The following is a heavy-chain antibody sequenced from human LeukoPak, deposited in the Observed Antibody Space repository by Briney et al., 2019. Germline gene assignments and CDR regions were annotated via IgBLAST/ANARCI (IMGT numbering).Heavy chain of an antibody. D-gene: IGHD4-17*01. J-gene: IGHJ4*02. CDR2: INPNSGGT. Sequence: ASVKVSCKASGYTFTRYYMHWVRQAPGQGLEWMGRINPNSGGTNYAQKFQGRVTMTRDTSISTAYMELSRLRSDDTAVYYCYLYAVTTDDNFAYWGQGNLVTASS. CDR3: YLYAVTTDDNFAY. CDR1: GYTFTRYY. V-gene: IGHV1-2*06.